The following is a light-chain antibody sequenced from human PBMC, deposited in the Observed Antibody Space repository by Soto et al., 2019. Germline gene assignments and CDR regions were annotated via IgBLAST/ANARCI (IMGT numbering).Light chain of an antibody. J-gene: IGKJ2*01. V-gene: IGKV1-5*01. CDR1: QSIGSW. CDR3: QQYKSYPVT. Sequence: DIQMTQSPSTLSASVGDRVTITCRASQSIGSWLAWYQQRPGKAPKLLIYDDSSLESGVPSRFSGSGSGTEFTLTISSLQPYDFATFYCQQYKSYPVTFGPGTNLEIK. CDR2: DDS.